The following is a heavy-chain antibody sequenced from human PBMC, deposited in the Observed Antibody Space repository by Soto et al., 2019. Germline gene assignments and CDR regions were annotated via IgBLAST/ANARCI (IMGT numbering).Heavy chain of an antibody. CDR2: IYPGDSDT. D-gene: IGHD1-26*01. CDR3: ATRWGNCFDP. V-gene: IGHV5-51*01. CDR1: GESFTRYW. J-gene: IGHJ5*02. Sequence: GETLKISGQFSGESFTRYWIAWVRQMPGNGLEWMGTIYPGDSDTRYSPSFQGQVTISADKSTSTVYLQWSTLKASDTAMFYCATRWGNCFDPWGQGTQVTV.